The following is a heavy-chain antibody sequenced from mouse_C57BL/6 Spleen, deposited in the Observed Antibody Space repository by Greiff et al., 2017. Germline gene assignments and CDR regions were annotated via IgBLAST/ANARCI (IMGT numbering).Heavy chain of an antibody. J-gene: IGHJ4*01. D-gene: IGHD3-2*02. Sequence: QVQLQQSGAELARPGASVKLSCKASGYTFTSYGISWVKQRTGQGLEWIGEIYPRSGNTYYNEKFKGKATLTADKSSSTAYMELRSLTSEDSAVYFCASGGAAQANYAMCCWGQRTSVTVSS. CDR2: IYPRSGNT. CDR1: GYTFTSYG. CDR3: ASGGAAQANYAMCC. V-gene: IGHV1-81*01.